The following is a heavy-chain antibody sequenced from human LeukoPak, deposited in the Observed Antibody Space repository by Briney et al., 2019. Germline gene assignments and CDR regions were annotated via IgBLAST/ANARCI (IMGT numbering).Heavy chain of an antibody. CDR1: GGSISSYY. CDR2: IYYSGST. CDR3: ARGFWSGYYYYFDY. D-gene: IGHD3-3*01. V-gene: IGHV4-59*01. J-gene: IGHJ4*02. Sequence: PSETLSLTCTASGGSISSYYWSWIRQPPGKGLEWIGYIYYSGSTNYNPSLKSRVTISVDTSKNQFSLKLSSVTAADTAVYYCARGFWSGYYYYFDYWGQGTLVTVSS.